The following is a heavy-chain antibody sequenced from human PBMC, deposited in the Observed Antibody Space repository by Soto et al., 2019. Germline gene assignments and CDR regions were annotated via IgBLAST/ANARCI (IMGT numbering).Heavy chain of an antibody. CDR1: GDSLSSGGHY. D-gene: IGHD3-9*01. V-gene: IGHV4-31*03. Sequence: SETLSLTCTVSGDSLSSGGHYWSWIRQHPGKGLEWIGHIYDSVNTYYSPSLRSRVTISADMSKNQFSLNLRSVTAADTAVYYCARVDHRGYIAILTDYWGQGTLVTVSS. CDR3: ARVDHRGYIAILTDY. J-gene: IGHJ4*02. CDR2: IYDSVNT.